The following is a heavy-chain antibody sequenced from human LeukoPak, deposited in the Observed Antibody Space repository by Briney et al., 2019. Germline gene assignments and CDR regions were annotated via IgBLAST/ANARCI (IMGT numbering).Heavy chain of an antibody. V-gene: IGHV1-2*06. CDR3: ARDKAAMVLSFDY. CDR1: GYTFTGYY. Sequence: GASVKVSCKASGYTFTGYYMHWVRQAPGQGLEWMGRINPNSGGTNYAQKFQGRVTMTRDTSISTAYMELSRLRSDDTAVYYCARDKAAMVLSFDYWGQGTLVTVSS. J-gene: IGHJ4*02. D-gene: IGHD5-18*01. CDR2: INPNSGGT.